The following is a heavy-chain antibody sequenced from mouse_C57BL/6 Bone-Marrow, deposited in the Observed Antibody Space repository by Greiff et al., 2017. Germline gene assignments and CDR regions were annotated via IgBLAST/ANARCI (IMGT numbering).Heavy chain of an antibody. CDR3: ARPLWDAMDY. CDR1: GFTFSDYG. Sequence: EVKLMESGGGLVKPGGSLKLSCAASGFTFSDYGMHWVRQAPEKGLEWVAYISSGSSTIYYADTVKGRFTISRDNAKNTLFLQMTSLRSEDTAMYYCARPLWDAMDYCGQGTSVTVSS. V-gene: IGHV5-17*01. D-gene: IGHD4-1*01. J-gene: IGHJ4*01. CDR2: ISSGSSTI.